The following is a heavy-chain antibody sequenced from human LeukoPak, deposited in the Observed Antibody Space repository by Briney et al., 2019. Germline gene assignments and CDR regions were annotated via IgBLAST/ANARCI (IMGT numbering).Heavy chain of an antibody. CDR2: IYYSGST. CDR3: ARDGGSYYYGSGSQMGWFDP. J-gene: IGHJ5*02. Sequence: PSETLSLTCTVSGGSISSSSYYWGWIRQPPGKGLEWIGSIYYSGSTYYNPSLKSRVTISVDTSKNQFSLKLSSVTAADTAVYYCARDGGSYYYGSGSQMGWFDPWGQGTLVTVSS. CDR1: GGSISSSSYY. V-gene: IGHV4-39*07. D-gene: IGHD3-10*01.